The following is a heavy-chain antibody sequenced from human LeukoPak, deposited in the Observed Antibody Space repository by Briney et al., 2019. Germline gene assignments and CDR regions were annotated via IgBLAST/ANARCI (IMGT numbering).Heavy chain of an antibody. D-gene: IGHD3-22*01. CDR3: AREGEGVYYYDSSGYNHPDY. Sequence: ASVKVSCKASGGTFSSYAISWVRQAPGQGLEWMGRIIPILGIANYAQKFQGRVTITADKSTSTAYMELSSLRSEDTAVYYCAREGEGVYYYDSSGYNHPDYWGQGTLVTVSS. V-gene: IGHV1-69*04. CDR1: GGTFSSYA. CDR2: IIPILGIA. J-gene: IGHJ4*02.